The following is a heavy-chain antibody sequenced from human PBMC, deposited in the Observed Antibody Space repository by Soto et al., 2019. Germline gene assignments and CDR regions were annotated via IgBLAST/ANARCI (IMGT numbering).Heavy chain of an antibody. D-gene: IGHD6-19*01. CDR2: IWYDGSNK. Sequence: QVQLVESGGGVVQPGRSLRLSCAASGFTFSSYGMHWVRQAPGKGLEWVAVIWYDGSNKYYADSVKGRFTISRDNSKNTLYLQMNGLRAEDTAVYYCARGKEGGWLDYWGQGTLVTVSS. V-gene: IGHV3-33*01. CDR3: ARGKEGGWLDY. CDR1: GFTFSSYG. J-gene: IGHJ4*02.